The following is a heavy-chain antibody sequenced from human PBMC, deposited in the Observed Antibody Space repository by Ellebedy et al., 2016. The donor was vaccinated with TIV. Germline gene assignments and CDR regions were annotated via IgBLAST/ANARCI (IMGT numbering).Heavy chain of an antibody. CDR2: ISGGGTT. CDR1: AFTFSDYA. D-gene: IGHD3-10*01. CDR3: AKRQGFGRPLVALNI. Sequence: PGGSLRPSCAAPAFTFSDYAMSWVRQALGKGLEWVPTISGGGTTYYADSVKGRFTISRDNSKNPLVLQMNSLRAEDTAVYYCAKRQGFGRPLVALNIWGQGTMVTVSS. V-gene: IGHV3-23*01. J-gene: IGHJ3*02.